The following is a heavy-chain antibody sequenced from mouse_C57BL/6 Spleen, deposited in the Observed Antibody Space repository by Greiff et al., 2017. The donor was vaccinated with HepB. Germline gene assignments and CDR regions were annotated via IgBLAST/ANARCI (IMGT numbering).Heavy chain of an antibody. CDR1: GYTFTDYY. CDR3: ARSDGVDY. J-gene: IGHJ2*01. Sequence: EVQLQQSGPELVKPGASVKISCKASGYTFTDYYMNWVKQSHGKSLEWIGDINPNNGGTSYNQKFKGKATLTVDKSSSTAYMELRSLTSEDSAVYYCARSDGVDYWGQGTTLTVSS. V-gene: IGHV1-26*01. CDR2: INPNNGGT.